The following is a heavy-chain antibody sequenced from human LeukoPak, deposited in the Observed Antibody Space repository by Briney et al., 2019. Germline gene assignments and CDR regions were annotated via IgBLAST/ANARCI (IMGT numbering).Heavy chain of an antibody. D-gene: IGHD3-10*01. V-gene: IGHV3-64*01. J-gene: IGHJ4*02. CDR2: ISSNGGST. CDR3: ARTYGSGSLYYFDY. Sequence: GGSLRLSCAASGFTFSSYAMHWVHQAPGKGLEYVSAISSNGGSTYYANSVKGRFTISRDNSKNTLYLQMGSLRAEDMAVYYCARTYGSGSLYYFDYWGQGTLVTVSS. CDR1: GFTFSSYA.